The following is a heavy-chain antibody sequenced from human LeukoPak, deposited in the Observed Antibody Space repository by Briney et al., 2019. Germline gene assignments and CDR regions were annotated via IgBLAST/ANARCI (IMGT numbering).Heavy chain of an antibody. J-gene: IGHJ4*02. CDR1: GFTFSSYA. CDR2: ISGSGGST. V-gene: IGHV3-23*01. Sequence: GGSLRLSCAASGFTFSSYAMSWVRQAPGKGLEWVSAISGSGGSTYYADSVKGRFTISRDNSKNTLYLQMNSQRAEDTAVYYCAKSESRRTMIVVVITPFDYWGQGTLVTVSS. CDR3: AKSESRRTMIVVVITPFDY. D-gene: IGHD3-22*01.